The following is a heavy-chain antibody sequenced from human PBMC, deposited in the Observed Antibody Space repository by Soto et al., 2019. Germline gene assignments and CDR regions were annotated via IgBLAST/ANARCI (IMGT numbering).Heavy chain of an antibody. CDR1: GGTFSSYA. CDR2: IIPIFGTA. D-gene: IGHD1-26*01. V-gene: IGHV1-69*13. CDR3: ARDDRVYNSGSPFY. J-gene: IGHJ4*02. Sequence: GASVKVSCKASGGTFSSYAISWVRQAPGQGLEWMGGIIPIFGTANYAQKFQGRVTITADESTSTAYMKLSSLRSEDTAVYYCARDDRVYNSGSPFYWGQGTLVTVSS.